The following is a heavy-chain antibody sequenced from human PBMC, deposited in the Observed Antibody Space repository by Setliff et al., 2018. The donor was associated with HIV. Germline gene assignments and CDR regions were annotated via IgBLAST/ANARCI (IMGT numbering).Heavy chain of an antibody. CDR1: GGSINTYY. Sequence: SETLSLTCTVSGGSINTYYWSWIRQPAGKGLEWIGRFYTSGSTNYNPSLKSRVTMSVDTSKNQFSLKLSSVTAADTAVYYCARGMGTRYNYYMDVWGIGTTVTVSS. CDR2: FYTSGST. CDR3: ARGMGTRYNYYMDV. J-gene: IGHJ6*03. V-gene: IGHV4-4*07. D-gene: IGHD1-20*01.